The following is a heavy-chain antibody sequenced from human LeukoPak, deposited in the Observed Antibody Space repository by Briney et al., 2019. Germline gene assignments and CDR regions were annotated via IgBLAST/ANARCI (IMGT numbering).Heavy chain of an antibody. CDR2: ISARTGNT. J-gene: IGHJ5*02. D-gene: IGHD1-14*01. CDR1: GYTFSDFG. CDR3: ARYRLTDSPINWFDP. V-gene: IGHV1-18*01. Sequence: ASVKVSCKASGYTFSDFGITWVRQAPGKGLEWMGWISARTGNTDYAQKLQDRVTMTTDTSTNTAYMELGSLRSDDTAVYYCARYRLTDSPINWFDPWGQGTLVTVSS.